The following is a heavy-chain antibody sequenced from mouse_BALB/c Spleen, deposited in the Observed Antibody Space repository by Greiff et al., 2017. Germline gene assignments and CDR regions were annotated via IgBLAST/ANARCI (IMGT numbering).Heavy chain of an antibody. CDR2: ISSGSSTI. CDR1: GFTFSSFG. V-gene: IGHV5-17*02. J-gene: IGHJ4*01. Sequence: EVKVVESGGGLVQPGGCRKLSCAASGFTFSSFGMHWVRQAPEKGLEWVAYISSGSSTIYYADTVKGRFTISRDNPKNTLFLQMTSLRSEDTAMYYCARRNRNYAMDYWGQGTSVTVSS. CDR3: ARRNRNYAMDY.